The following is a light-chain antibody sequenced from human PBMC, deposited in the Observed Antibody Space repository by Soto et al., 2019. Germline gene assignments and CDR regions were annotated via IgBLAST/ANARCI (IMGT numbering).Light chain of an antibody. CDR2: DAS. Sequence: IVLTQSPGTLSLSPGERATLSCRASQSVSSYLAWYQQKPGQAPRLLIYDASNRATGIPARFSGSGSGTDFTLTISSLEPEDFAVYYCQQYGTSPRTFGQGTKVDIK. CDR3: QQYGTSPRT. V-gene: IGKV3-11*01. CDR1: QSVSSY. J-gene: IGKJ1*01.